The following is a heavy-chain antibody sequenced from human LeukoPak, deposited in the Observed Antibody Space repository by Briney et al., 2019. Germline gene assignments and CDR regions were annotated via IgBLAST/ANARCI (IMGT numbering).Heavy chain of an antibody. J-gene: IGHJ4*02. CDR2: IYYSGST. Sequence: SETLSLTCTVSGGSISSSSYYWGWIRQPPGKGLEWIGSIYYSGSTYYNPSLKSRVTISVDTSKNQFSLKLSSVTAADTAVYYCAGVGGTVLDYWGQGTLVTVSS. CDR3: AGVGGTVLDY. D-gene: IGHD1-1*01. CDR1: GGSISSSSYY. V-gene: IGHV4-39*07.